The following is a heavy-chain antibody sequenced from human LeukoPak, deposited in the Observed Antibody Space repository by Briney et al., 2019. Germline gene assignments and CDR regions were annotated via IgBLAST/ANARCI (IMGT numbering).Heavy chain of an antibody. J-gene: IGHJ5*02. V-gene: IGHV4-34*01. Sequence: PSETLSLTCAVYGGSFSGYYWSWIRQTPGKGLEWIGEINHSGSTNYNPSLKSRVTISVDTSKNQFSLKLSSVTAADTAVYYCARNTYYYDSSGHRRGFDPWGQGTLVTVSS. CDR1: GGSFSGYY. D-gene: IGHD3-22*01. CDR3: ARNTYYYDSSGHRRGFDP. CDR2: INHSGST.